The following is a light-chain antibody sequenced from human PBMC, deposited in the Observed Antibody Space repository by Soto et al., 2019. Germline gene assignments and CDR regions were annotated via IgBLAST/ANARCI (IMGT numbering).Light chain of an antibody. CDR2: EVN. J-gene: IGLJ1*01. V-gene: IGLV2-14*01. CDR1: SSDVGDYNY. CDR3: SSYTRTSTPL. Sequence: QSALTQPASVSGSPGQSITISCTGTSSDVGDYNYVSWYQQHPGKAPKLMIYEVNNRLSGVSNRFSGSKSGNTASLTISGLQAEYEADYYCSSYTRTSTPLLGTGTKAT.